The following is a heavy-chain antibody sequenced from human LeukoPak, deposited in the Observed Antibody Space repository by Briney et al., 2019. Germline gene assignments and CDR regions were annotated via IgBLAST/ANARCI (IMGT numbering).Heavy chain of an antibody. Sequence: GGSLRLSCAASGFTVSSNYMSWVRQAPGKGLEWVSVIYSGGSTFYADSVKARFTISRDTSKNTLYLQMNSLRTEDTAVYYCARGGLYVNTAMIRHWYFHIWGRGTLVTVSS. CDR2: IYSGGST. V-gene: IGHV3-53*01. CDR1: GFTVSSNY. D-gene: IGHD5-18*01. J-gene: IGHJ2*01. CDR3: ARGGLYVNTAMIRHWYFHI.